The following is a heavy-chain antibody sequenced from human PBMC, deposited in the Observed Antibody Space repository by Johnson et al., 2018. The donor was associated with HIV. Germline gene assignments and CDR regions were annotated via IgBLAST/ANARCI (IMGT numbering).Heavy chain of an antibody. CDR1: GFTFSRYA. V-gene: IGHV3-23*04. J-gene: IGHJ3*01. Sequence: MQLVESGGGLVQPGGSLRLSCAASGFTFSRYAMSWVRQVPGKGLEWVSAISGSGAITYYADSVEGRFTISRDNSKDTLYLQMNSLRAEDTAVYYCASIPPPKLDGAFDVWGQGTMVTVSS. CDR2: ISGSGAIT. CDR3: ASIPPPKLDGAFDV. D-gene: IGHD5-24*01.